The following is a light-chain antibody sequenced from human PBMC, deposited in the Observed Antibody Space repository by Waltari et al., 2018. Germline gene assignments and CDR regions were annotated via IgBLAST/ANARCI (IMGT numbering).Light chain of an antibody. CDR2: DVS. CDR3: SSFRSGTTYV. V-gene: IGLV2-14*03. J-gene: IGLJ1*01. CDR1: SSDVGGYNF. Sequence: QSALTQPASVSGSPGQSITFSCTGTSSDVGGYNFVSWYQQHPGKAPKLMIYDVSNRHSGSSNRFSGSKSGNTASLTISGLQAEDEADYYCSSFRSGTTYVFGTGTKVTVL.